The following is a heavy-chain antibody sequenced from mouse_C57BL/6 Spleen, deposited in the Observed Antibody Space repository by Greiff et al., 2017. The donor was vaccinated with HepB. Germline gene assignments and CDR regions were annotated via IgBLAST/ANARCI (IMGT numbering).Heavy chain of an antibody. CDR3: ARYPY. J-gene: IGHJ3*01. Sequence: QVQLQQSGAELMKPGASVKLSCKATGYTFTGYWIEWVKQRPGHGLEWIGEILPGSGSTNYNEKFKGKATFTADTSSNTASMQLSSLTTDYSAIYYCARYPYWGQGTLVTVSA. CDR1: GYTFTGYW. CDR2: ILPGSGST. V-gene: IGHV1-9*01.